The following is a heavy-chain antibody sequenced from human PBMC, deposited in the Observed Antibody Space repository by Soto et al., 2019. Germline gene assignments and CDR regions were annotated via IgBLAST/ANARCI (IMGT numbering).Heavy chain of an antibody. CDR3: ARNYRANRYGDSMNY. CDR2: IIPIFGTA. Sequence: GASVKVSCKASGVTFSSYAISWVRQAPGQGLEWMGGIIPIFGTANYAQKFQGRVTITADESTSTAYMELSSLRSEDTAVYYCARNYRANRYGDSMNYWGQGTLVTVSS. CDR1: GVTFSSYA. V-gene: IGHV1-69*13. D-gene: IGHD4-17*01. J-gene: IGHJ4*02.